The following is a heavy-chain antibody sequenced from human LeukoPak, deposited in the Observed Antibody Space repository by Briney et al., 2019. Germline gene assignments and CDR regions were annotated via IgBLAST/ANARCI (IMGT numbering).Heavy chain of an antibody. J-gene: IGHJ6*02. CDR1: GYTLTELS. D-gene: IGHD6-19*01. Sequence: ASVKVSCKVSGYTLTELSMHWVRQAPGKGLEWMGGFDPEDGETIYAQKFQGRVTMTEDTSTDTAYMELSSLRSEDTAVYYCATRRGEQWPPPYYYYGMDVWGQGTTVTVSS. CDR2: FDPEDGET. V-gene: IGHV1-24*01. CDR3: ATRRGEQWPPPYYYYGMDV.